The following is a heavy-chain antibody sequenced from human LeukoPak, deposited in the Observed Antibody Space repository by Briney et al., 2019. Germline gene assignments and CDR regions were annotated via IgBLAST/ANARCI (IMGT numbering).Heavy chain of an antibody. V-gene: IGHV3-23*01. CDR2: ISVSGGST. CDR3: AKEGSPPNFYYMDV. D-gene: IGHD6-19*01. J-gene: IGHJ6*03. Sequence: QTGGSLRLSCAASGFSFSTNAMSWVRQAPGKGLEWVSGISVSGGSTYYADSVKGRFTISRDNSKNTLYVQMNSLRAEDTAVYCCAKEGSPPNFYYMDVWGKGATVTVSS. CDR1: GFSFSTNA.